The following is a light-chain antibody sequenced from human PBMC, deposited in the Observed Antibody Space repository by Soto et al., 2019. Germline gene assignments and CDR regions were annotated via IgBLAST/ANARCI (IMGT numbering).Light chain of an antibody. Sequence: QSVLTQPPSASGTPGQRVTISWSGSSSNIGTNTVSWYQQLPGTAPKLLIYGNNQRPSGVPDRFSGSKSGTSASLAISGLQSEDEADYYCAAWDVSMNGVVFGGGTKLTVL. CDR1: SSNIGTNT. CDR3: AAWDVSMNGVV. CDR2: GNN. J-gene: IGLJ2*01. V-gene: IGLV1-44*01.